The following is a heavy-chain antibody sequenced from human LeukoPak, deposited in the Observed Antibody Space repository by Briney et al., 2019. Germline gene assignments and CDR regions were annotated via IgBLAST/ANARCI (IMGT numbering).Heavy chain of an antibody. CDR1: GISFSAHG. CDR3: VRDGVGATTYFGYFDH. V-gene: IGHV3-33*01. Sequence: QPGRSLRLSCAASGISFSAHGMHWVRQAPGKGLEWVAIIRFDGSNIHYADSVKGRFTISRDNSKNTLYLQMNSLRAEDTAVYYCVRDGVGATTYFGYFDHWGQGNLVTVSS. CDR2: IRFDGSNI. J-gene: IGHJ4*02. D-gene: IGHD1-26*01.